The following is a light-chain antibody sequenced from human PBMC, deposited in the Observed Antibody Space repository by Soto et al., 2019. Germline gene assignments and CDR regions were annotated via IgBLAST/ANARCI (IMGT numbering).Light chain of an antibody. CDR3: SSYTTTTRL. Sequence: QSVLTQPASVSGSPGQSITISCTGTSSDIGSNNYVSWFQQRPGKAPTLIIYEVSNRPSGVSTHFSGSKSGNTASLTISGLLPEDEADYYCSSYTTTTRLFGGGTKLTVL. V-gene: IGLV2-14*01. CDR1: SSDIGSNNY. J-gene: IGLJ3*02. CDR2: EVS.